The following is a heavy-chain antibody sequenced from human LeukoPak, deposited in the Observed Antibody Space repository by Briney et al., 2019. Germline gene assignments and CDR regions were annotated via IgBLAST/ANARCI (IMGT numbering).Heavy chain of an antibody. CDR1: GGSMSSYY. D-gene: IGHD3-10*01. V-gene: IGHV4-59*01. Sequence: SETLSLTCTVSGGSMSSYYWTWMRQPPGKRLEWIGCIYYNGNTGYNPSLESRVNMSVDTSKNQFSLKLSSVTAADTAVYFCARGSPVGDSWGQGTLVTVSS. CDR3: ARGSPVGDS. J-gene: IGHJ4*02. CDR2: IYYNGNT.